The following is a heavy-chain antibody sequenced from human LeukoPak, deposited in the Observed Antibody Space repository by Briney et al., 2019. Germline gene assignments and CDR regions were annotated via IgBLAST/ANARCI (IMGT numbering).Heavy chain of an antibody. CDR3: ARDRGAAEGFGY. CDR1: GYTFTSYD. D-gene: IGHD6-13*01. J-gene: IGHJ4*02. Sequence: ASVKVSCKASGYTFTSYDINWVRQATGQGLEWMGWMNPNSGNTGYAQKFQGRVTMTRNTSISTAYMELSSLRSEDTAVYYCARDRGAAEGFGYWGQGTLVTVSS. CDR2: MNPNSGNT. V-gene: IGHV1-8*01.